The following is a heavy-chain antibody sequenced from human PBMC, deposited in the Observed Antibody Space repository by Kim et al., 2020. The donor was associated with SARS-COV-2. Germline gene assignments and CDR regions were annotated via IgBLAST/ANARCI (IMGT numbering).Heavy chain of an antibody. D-gene: IGHD1-20*01. CDR3: ARHNWNPINWFDP. V-gene: IGHV5-10-1*01. J-gene: IGHJ5*02. CDR2: IDPSDSYT. CDR1: GYSFTSYW. Sequence: GESLKISCKGSGYSFTSYWISWVRQMPGKGLEWMGRIDPSDSYTNYSPSFQGHVTISADKSISTAYLQWSSLKASDTAMYYCARHNWNPINWFDPWGQGTLVTVSS.